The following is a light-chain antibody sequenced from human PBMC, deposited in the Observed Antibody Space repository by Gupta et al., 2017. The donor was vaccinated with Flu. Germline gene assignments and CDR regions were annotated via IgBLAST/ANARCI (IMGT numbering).Light chain of an antibody. V-gene: IGKV1-12*01. Sequence: STSSVSASVGDRVTSTWRASKGISNWLAWYQHKPGQAPKLLIYAASMGKSGVTSRFSGSGAWTDFTLTSSSLQNEDCAHYYCQQDDGFRTFGPGTMVENK. CDR2: AAS. CDR3: QQDDGFRT. J-gene: IGKJ1*01. CDR1: KGISNW.